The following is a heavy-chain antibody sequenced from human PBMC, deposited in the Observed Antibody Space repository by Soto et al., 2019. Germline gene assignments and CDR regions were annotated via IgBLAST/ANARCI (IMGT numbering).Heavy chain of an antibody. Sequence: SETLSLTCTVSGGSISSGDYYWSWIRQPPGKGLEWIRYIYYSGSTYYNPSLKSRVTISVDKSKNQFSLKLSSVTAADTAVYYCASVVHYDSSGYYYGGPRMYLLDYWGQGTLVTVSS. CDR3: ASVVHYDSSGYYYGGPRMYLLDY. J-gene: IGHJ4*02. D-gene: IGHD3-22*01. V-gene: IGHV4-30-4*01. CDR2: IYYSGST. CDR1: GGSISSGDYY.